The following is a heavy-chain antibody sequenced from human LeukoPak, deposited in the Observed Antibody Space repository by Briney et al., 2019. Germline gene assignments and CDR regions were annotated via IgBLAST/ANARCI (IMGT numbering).Heavy chain of an antibody. Sequence: GGSLRLSCAASGFTFNNYYMTWVRQAPGKGLEWVANIKQDGSEKNYVDSVKGRFTISRDNAKNSLYLQMNSLRAEDTAVYYCARGSYGDYSVGWFDPWGQGTPVTVSS. D-gene: IGHD4-17*01. CDR1: GFTFNNYY. CDR2: IKQDGSEK. J-gene: IGHJ5*02. CDR3: ARGSYGDYSVGWFDP. V-gene: IGHV3-7*01.